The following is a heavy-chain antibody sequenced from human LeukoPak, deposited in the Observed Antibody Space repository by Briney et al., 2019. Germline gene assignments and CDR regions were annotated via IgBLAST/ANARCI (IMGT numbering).Heavy chain of an antibody. CDR2: IRSKTDGGTT. J-gene: IGHJ4*02. D-gene: IGHD4-17*01. V-gene: IGHV3-15*01. Sequence: GGSLRLTCAASGFTFSNAWMSWVRQAPGKGLEWAGRIRSKTDGGTTDYAAPVKGRFTISRDDSKDTLYLQMNSLKTEDTAVYYCTTGSVTGYWGQGTLVTVSS. CDR3: TTGSVTGY. CDR1: GFTFSNAW.